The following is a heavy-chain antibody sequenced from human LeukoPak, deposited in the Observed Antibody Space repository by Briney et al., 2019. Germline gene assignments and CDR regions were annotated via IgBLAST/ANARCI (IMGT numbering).Heavy chain of an antibody. Sequence: GGSLRLSCAASGFTFSSYSMNWVRQAPGKELEWVSSISSSSSYIYYADSVKGRFTISRDNAKNSLYLQMNSLRAEDTAVYYCAELGITMIGGVWGKGTTVTISS. J-gene: IGHJ6*04. CDR2: ISSSSSYI. V-gene: IGHV3-21*01. D-gene: IGHD3-10*02. CDR1: GFTFSSYS. CDR3: AELGITMIGGV.